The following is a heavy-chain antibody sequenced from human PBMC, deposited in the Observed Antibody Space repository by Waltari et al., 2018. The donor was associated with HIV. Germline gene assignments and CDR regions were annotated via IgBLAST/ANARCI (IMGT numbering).Heavy chain of an antibody. CDR2: INHSGST. CDR3: ARGLGYYYDSSGYYPVDY. D-gene: IGHD3-22*01. J-gene: IGHJ4*02. Sequence: QVQLQQWGAGLLKPSETLSLTCAVYGGSFSGYYWSWIRQPPGKGLEWIGEINHSGSTNYNPSLKSRVTISVDTSKNQFSLKLSSVTAADTAVYYCARGLGYYYDSSGYYPVDYWGQGTLVTVSS. V-gene: IGHV4-34*01. CDR1: GGSFSGYY.